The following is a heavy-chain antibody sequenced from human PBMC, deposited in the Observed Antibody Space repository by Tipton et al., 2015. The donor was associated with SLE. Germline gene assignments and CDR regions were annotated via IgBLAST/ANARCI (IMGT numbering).Heavy chain of an antibody. V-gene: IGHV3-66*03. J-gene: IGHJ6*02. D-gene: IGHD2-15*01. CDR2: IFTTGTT. CDR1: GLSVTSDY. CDR3: AKEGSSYYYVMDV. Sequence: SLRLSCAVSGLSVTSDYVNWVRQAPGEGLEWVSVIFTTGTTNYADSIKGRFSISRDNSKNTVSLQMNSLRTEDTAVYYCAKEGSSYYYVMDVWGQGTTVTVSS.